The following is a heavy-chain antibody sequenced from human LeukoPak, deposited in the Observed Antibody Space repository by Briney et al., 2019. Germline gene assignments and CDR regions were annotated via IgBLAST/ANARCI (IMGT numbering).Heavy chain of an antibody. CDR3: ARDPLYYDFWSGYYTTDYYYGMDV. Sequence: ASVKVSCMASGYTFTGYYMHWVRQAPGQGLEWMGRINPNSGGTNYAQKFQGRVTMTRDTSISTAYMELSRLRSDDTAVYYCARDPLYYDFWSGYYTTDYYYGMDVWGQGTTVTVSS. J-gene: IGHJ6*02. D-gene: IGHD3-3*01. V-gene: IGHV1-2*06. CDR2: INPNSGGT. CDR1: GYTFTGYY.